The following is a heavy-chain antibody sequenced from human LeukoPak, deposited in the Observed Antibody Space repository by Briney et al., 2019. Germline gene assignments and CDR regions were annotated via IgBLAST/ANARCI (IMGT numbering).Heavy chain of an antibody. CDR2: IYYSGST. V-gene: IGHV4-59*01. CDR3: ARSPAIAVAGTDDY. J-gene: IGHJ4*02. CDR1: GGSISSYY. D-gene: IGHD6-19*01. Sequence: SETLSLTCTVSGGSISSYYWSWIRQPPGKGLEWIGYIYYSGSTNYNPSLKSRVTISVDTSKNQFSLKLSSVTAADTAVYYCARSPAIAVAGTDDYWGQGTLVTVSS.